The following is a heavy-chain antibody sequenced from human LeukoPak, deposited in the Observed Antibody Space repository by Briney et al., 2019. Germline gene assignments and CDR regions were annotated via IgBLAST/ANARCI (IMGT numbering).Heavy chain of an antibody. CDR1: GFTFSSYG. CDR3: ARDSLAAAYSFDY. J-gene: IGHJ4*02. V-gene: IGHV3-33*01. D-gene: IGHD6-13*01. CDR2: IWYDGSNK. Sequence: HPGGSLRLSCAASGFTFSSYGMHWVRQAPGKGLEWVAVIWYDGSNKYYADSVKGRFTISRDNSKNTLYLQMNSLRAEDTAVYYCARDSLAAAYSFDYWGQGTLVTVSS.